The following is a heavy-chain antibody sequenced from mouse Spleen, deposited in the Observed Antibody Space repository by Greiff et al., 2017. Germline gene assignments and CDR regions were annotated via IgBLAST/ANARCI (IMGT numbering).Heavy chain of an antibody. J-gene: IGHJ2*01. CDR1: GFTFSSYT. CDR3: TRDHRDYFDY. Sequence: EVMLVESGGGLVKPGGSLKLSCAASGFTFSSYTMSWVRQTPEKRLEWVATISSGGSYTYYPDSVKGRFTISRDNAKNTLYLQMSSLKSEDTAMYYCTRDHRDYFDYWGQGTTLTVSS. CDR2: ISSGGSYT. V-gene: IGHV5-6-4*01.